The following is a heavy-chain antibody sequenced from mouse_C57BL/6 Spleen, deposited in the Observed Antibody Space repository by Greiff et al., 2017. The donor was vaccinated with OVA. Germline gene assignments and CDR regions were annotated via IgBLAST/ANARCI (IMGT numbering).Heavy chain of an antibody. Sequence: VQRVESGPELVKPGASVKISCKASGYAFSSSWMNWVKQRPGKGLEWIGRIYPGDGDTNYNGKFKGKATLTADKSSSTAYMQLSSLTSEDSAVYFCARDYGSTQFAYWGQGTLVTVSA. V-gene: IGHV1-82*01. J-gene: IGHJ3*01. CDR3: ARDYGSTQFAY. CDR2: IYPGDGDT. CDR1: GYAFSSSW. D-gene: IGHD1-1*01.